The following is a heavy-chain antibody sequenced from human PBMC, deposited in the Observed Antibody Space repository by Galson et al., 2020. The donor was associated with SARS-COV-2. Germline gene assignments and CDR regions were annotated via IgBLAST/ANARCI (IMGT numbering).Heavy chain of an antibody. D-gene: IGHD3-16*01. Sequence: SETLSLTCTVSGGSISSSSYYWGWIRQPPGKGLEWIGSIYYSGSTYYNPSLKSRVTISVDTSKNQFSLKLSSVTAADTAVYYCARSLWGAFTFGGVIIGYWGQGTLVTVSS. CDR1: GGSISSSSYY. CDR2: IYYSGST. CDR3: ARSLWGAFTFGGVIIGY. V-gene: IGHV4-39*07. J-gene: IGHJ4*02.